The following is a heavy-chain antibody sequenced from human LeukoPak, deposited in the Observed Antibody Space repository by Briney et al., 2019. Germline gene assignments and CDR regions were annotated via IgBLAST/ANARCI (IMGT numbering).Heavy chain of an antibody. CDR3: ARAPTRAAANP. CDR2: IYYSGST. V-gene: IGHV4-31*03. J-gene: IGHJ5*02. CDR1: GGSISSGGYY. Sequence: SSETLSLTCTVSGGSISSGGYYWSWIRQHPGKGLEWIGYIYYSGSTYYNPSLKSRVTISVDKSKNQFSLKLSSVTAADTAVYYCARAPTRAAANPWGQGTLVTVPS. D-gene: IGHD6-13*01.